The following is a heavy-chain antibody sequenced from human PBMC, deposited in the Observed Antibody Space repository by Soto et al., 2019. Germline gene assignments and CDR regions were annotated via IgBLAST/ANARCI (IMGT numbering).Heavy chain of an antibody. CDR2: INHSGST. V-gene: IGHV4-34*01. CDR3: ATGRGVRGVIITTYYYYGLDV. CDR1: GGSFSGYY. D-gene: IGHD3-10*01. J-gene: IGHJ6*02. Sequence: SETLSLTCAVYGGSFSGYYWSWIRQPPGKGLEWIGEINHSGSTNYNPSLKSRVIISVDTSKNQFSLKLSSVSAADTAVYYCATGRGVRGVIITTYYYYGLDVWGQGTTVTVSS.